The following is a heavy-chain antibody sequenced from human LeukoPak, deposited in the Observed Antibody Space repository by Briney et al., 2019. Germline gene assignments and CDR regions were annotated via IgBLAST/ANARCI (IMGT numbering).Heavy chain of an antibody. D-gene: IGHD6-13*01. Sequence: PGWSLRLSCAASGFTFSSYVMHWVRQAPGKGLEWVAVISYDGSNKYYADSVKGRFTISRENSKNTLYLQMNSLRAEDTAVYYCAKSLGLPSGTNHAGDYWGQGTLVTVSS. CDR1: GFTFSSYV. CDR3: AKSLGLPSGTNHAGDY. CDR2: ISYDGSNK. J-gene: IGHJ4*02. V-gene: IGHV3-30*18.